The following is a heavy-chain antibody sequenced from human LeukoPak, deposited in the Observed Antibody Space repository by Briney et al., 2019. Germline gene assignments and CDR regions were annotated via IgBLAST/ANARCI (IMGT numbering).Heavy chain of an antibody. Sequence: GGSLRLSCAASGFTFTRYWMSWVRQAPGKGLEWVSAISGSDGSTNYADSVKGRFTISRDNSKNTLYLQMNSLRAEDTAVYYCTTRRSGVNYYYYMDVWGKGTTVTVSS. J-gene: IGHJ6*03. D-gene: IGHD3-10*01. CDR1: GFTFTRYW. CDR2: ISGSDGST. V-gene: IGHV3-23*01. CDR3: TTRRSGVNYYYYMDV.